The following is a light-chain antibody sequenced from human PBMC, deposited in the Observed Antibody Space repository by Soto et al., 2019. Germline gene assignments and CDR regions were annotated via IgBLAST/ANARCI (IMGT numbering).Light chain of an antibody. CDR2: GAS. CDR1: QSLNSGY. Sequence: IVLTQSPGTLSLSPGEGASVSCRASQSLNSGYLAWYQQKPGQAPRLLIYGASSRATGIPDRFSGSRSGTNITLTISRLEPEDFAVYFCQQYGSAPYTFGQGTKLEIK. CDR3: QQYGSAPYT. V-gene: IGKV3-20*01. J-gene: IGKJ2*01.